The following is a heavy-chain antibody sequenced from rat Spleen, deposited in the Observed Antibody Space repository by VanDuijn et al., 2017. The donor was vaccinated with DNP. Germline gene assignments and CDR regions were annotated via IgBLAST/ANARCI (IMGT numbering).Heavy chain of an antibody. J-gene: IGHJ2*01. CDR2: ITSSGGGT. Sequence: EVQLLESGGGLVQPGRSMKLSCAASGFTFSTFPMAWVRPLPMKGLEWIASITSSGGGTFYPDSVKGRFTISRDNAKNTLYLQRNSLRSEDTATYYCARDNYAGYYWGHGVMVTVAS. CDR1: GFTFSTFP. V-gene: IGHV5-46*01. CDR3: ARDNYAGYY. D-gene: IGHD1-11*01.